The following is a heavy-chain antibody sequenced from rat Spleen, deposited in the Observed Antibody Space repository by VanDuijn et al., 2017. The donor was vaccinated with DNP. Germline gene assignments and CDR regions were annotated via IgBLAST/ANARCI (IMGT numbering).Heavy chain of an antibody. J-gene: IGHJ2*01. CDR3: AREGVTTTDY. CDR2: ISTSGSRT. V-gene: IGHV5-25*01. Sequence: EVQLVESGGGLVQPGRSMKLSCAASGFTFSNYYMAWVRQAPKKGLEWVATISTSGSRTYYPDSVKGRFTISRDNAKSSLYLQMNSLKSEDTATYYCAREGVTTTDYWGQGVMVTVSS. CDR1: GFTFSNYY. D-gene: IGHD1-10*01.